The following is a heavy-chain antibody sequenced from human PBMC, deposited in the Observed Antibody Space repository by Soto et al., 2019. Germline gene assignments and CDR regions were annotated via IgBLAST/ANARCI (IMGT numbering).Heavy chain of an antibody. J-gene: IGHJ5*02. CDR3: TRRYSSGWYWFDP. CDR2: IRSKAYSGTT. D-gene: IGHD6-19*01. V-gene: IGHV3-49*03. Sequence: GGSLRLSCTASGFSFGDSAMSWFRQAPGKGLEWVGFIRSKAYSGTTEYAASVRGRFTISRDDSKSIAYLQMNSLKTEDTAVYYCTRRYSSGWYWFDPWGQGTLVTVSS. CDR1: GFSFGDSA.